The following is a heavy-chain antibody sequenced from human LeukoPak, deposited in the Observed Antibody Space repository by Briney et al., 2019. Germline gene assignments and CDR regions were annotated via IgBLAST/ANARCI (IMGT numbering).Heavy chain of an antibody. D-gene: IGHD3-3*01. V-gene: IGHV1-46*01. Sequence: ASVKVSCKASGYTFTSYYMHWVRQAPGQGLEWMGIINPSGGSTSYAQKFQGRVTMTRDTSTSTVYMELSSLRSEDTAVYYCARGRVRFLEWLLSDYYYYYGMDVWGQGTTVTVSS. CDR2: INPSGGST. CDR3: ARGRVRFLEWLLSDYYYYYGMDV. J-gene: IGHJ6*02. CDR1: GYTFTSYY.